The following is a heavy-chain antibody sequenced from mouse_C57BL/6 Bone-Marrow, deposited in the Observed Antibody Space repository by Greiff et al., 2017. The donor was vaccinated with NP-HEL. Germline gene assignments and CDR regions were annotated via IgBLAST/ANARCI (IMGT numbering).Heavy chain of an antibody. CDR1: GFTFSDYY. CDR2: ISNGGGST. Sequence: EVQLVESGGGLVQPGGSLKLSCAASGFTFSDYYMYWVRQTPEQRLEWVAYISNGGGSTYYPDTVKGRFTISRDNAKNTLYLQMSRLKSEDTAMYYCARHPFWGQGTLVTVSA. CDR3: ARHPF. J-gene: IGHJ3*01. V-gene: IGHV5-12*01.